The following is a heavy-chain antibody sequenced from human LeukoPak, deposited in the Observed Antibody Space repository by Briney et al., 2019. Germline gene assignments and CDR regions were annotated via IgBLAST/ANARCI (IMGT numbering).Heavy chain of an antibody. V-gene: IGHV3-30*02. CDR2: IRYDGGNK. CDR1: GFTFSSSA. D-gene: IGHD1-26*01. Sequence: PGGSLRLSCAASGFTFSSSAMSWVRQAPGKGLEWVAFIRYDGGNKYYADSVKGRFTISRDNSKNTLYLQMNSLRGEDTAVYYCAKDSLRERIVGSTTRGVNDYWGQGTLVTVSS. J-gene: IGHJ4*02. CDR3: AKDSLRERIVGSTTRGVNDY.